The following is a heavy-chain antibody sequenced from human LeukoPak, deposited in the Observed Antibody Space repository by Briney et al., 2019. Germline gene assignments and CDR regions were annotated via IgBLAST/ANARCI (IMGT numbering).Heavy chain of an antibody. D-gene: IGHD3-3*01. CDR1: GYTFTGYY. CDR3: ARSHNDFWSGYYWLYYYYGMDV. CDR2: INPNSGGT. Sequence: ASVKVSCKASGYTFTGYYMHWVRQAPGQGLEWMGWINPNSGGTNYAQKFQGRVTMTGDTSISTAYMELSRLRSDGTAVYYCARSHNDFWSGYYWLYYYYGMDVWGQGTTVTVSS. V-gene: IGHV1-2*02. J-gene: IGHJ6*02.